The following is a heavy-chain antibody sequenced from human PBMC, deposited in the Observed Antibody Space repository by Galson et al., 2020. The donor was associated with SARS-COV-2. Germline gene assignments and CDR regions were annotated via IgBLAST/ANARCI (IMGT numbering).Heavy chain of an antibody. V-gene: IGHV3-30*03. Sequence: GGSLRLSCAASGFPLSGYNLNWVRQAPGKGLEWAAVIGYDGRNTHSADSVKGRFTISRANSKSRLYLEVSSLRGDDTGIYYCARVSCSGSSCYTYYYVYGLDVWGQGTTVIVSS. CDR3: ARVSCSGSSCYTYYYVYGLDV. CDR2: IGYDGRNT. CDR1: GFPLSGYN. J-gene: IGHJ6*02. D-gene: IGHD2-2*02.